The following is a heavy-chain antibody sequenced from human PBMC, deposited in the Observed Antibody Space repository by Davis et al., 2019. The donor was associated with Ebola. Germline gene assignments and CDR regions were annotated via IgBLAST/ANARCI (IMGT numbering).Heavy chain of an antibody. V-gene: IGHV3-30-3*01. D-gene: IGHD3-16*01. CDR1: GFTFSNYA. J-gene: IGHJ6*02. CDR2: ISYDGSNK. CDR3: ARGVGAYYYYGMDV. Sequence: GESLKISCAASGFTFSNYAMHWVRQAPGKGLEWVAVISYDGSNKYYADSVKGRFTISRDNSKNTLYLQMNSLRAEDTAVYYCARGVGAYYYYGMDVWGQGTTVTVSS.